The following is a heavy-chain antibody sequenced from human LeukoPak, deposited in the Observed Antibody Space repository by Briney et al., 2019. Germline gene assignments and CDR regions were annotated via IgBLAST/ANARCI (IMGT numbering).Heavy chain of an antibody. Sequence: GGSLRLSCAASGFTFDDYAMHWVRQAPGKGPEWVSLISWDGDSSFYADSVKGRFTISRDNNKNSLSLEMISLRPEDTGLYYCVKDGGTTSYYMDVWGKGTTVIVSS. CDR3: VKDGGTTSYYMDV. CDR1: GFTFDDYA. V-gene: IGHV3-43D*03. D-gene: IGHD1-1*01. J-gene: IGHJ6*03. CDR2: ISWDGDSS.